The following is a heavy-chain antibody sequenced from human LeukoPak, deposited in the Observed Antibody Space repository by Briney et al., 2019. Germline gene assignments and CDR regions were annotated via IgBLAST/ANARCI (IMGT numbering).Heavy chain of an antibody. Sequence: SETLSLTCAVYGGSFSGYYWSWIRQPPGKELEWIGEINHSGSTNYNPSLKSRVTISVDTSKNQFSLKLSSVTAADTAVYYCAGSGSYDSRGYFDYWGQGTLVTVST. D-gene: IGHD3-22*01. CDR2: INHSGST. CDR1: GGSFSGYY. CDR3: AGSGSYDSRGYFDY. J-gene: IGHJ4*02. V-gene: IGHV4-34*01.